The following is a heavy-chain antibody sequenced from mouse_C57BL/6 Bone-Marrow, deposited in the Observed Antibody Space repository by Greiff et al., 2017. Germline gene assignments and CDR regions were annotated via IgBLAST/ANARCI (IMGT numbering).Heavy chain of an antibody. CDR1: GYTFTEYT. V-gene: IGHV1-62-2*01. CDR3: ARHEGDYKAHYYAMDY. Sequence: VQLQQSGAELVKPGASVKLSCKASGYTFTEYTIHWVKQRSGQGLEWIGWFYPGSGSIKYNEKFKDKATLTADKSSSTVYMELSRLTSEDSAVYFWARHEGDYKAHYYAMDYWGQGTSVTVSS. D-gene: IGHD2-12*01. J-gene: IGHJ4*01. CDR2: FYPGSGSI.